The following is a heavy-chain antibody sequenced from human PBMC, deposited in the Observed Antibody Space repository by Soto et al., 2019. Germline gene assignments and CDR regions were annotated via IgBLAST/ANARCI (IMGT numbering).Heavy chain of an antibody. CDR2: IYYSGST. J-gene: IGHJ4*02. D-gene: IGHD3-22*01. CDR1: GGSVSSGSYY. CDR3: ARDARTMIAPSY. V-gene: IGHV4-61*01. Sequence: SETLSLTCTVSGGSVSSGSYYWSWIRQPPGKGLEWIGYIYYSGSTNYNPSLKSRVTISVDTSKNQFSLKLSSVTAADTAVYYCARDARTMIAPSYWGQGTLVTVSS.